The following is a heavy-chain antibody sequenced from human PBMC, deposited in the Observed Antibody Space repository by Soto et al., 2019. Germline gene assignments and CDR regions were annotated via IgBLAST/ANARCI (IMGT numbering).Heavy chain of an antibody. V-gene: IGHV1-69*13. CDR1: GGTFSSYA. D-gene: IGHD3-10*01. CDR2: IIPIFGTA. J-gene: IGHJ6*02. CDR3: AREGSGGSGRPYYYYGMDV. Sequence: SVQVSCKASGGTFSSYAISWVRQAPGQGLEWMGGIIPIFGTANYAQKFQGRVTITADESTSTAYMELSSLRSEDTAVYYCAREGSGGSGRPYYYYGMDVWGQGTTVTVSS.